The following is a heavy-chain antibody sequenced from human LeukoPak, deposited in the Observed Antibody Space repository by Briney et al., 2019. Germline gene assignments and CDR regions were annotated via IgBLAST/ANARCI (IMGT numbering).Heavy chain of an antibody. Sequence: GGSLRLFCVVSGLTFSSYSMRGVRQAPGRGLDWVSGISASGGDTWYPDSVKGRFTISRDNSKNTLFLQMSSLRVEDTAMYYCAKDAAGPEYWGQGTLVTVSS. CDR1: GLTFSSYS. V-gene: IGHV3-23*01. J-gene: IGHJ4*02. CDR3: AKDAAGPEY. D-gene: IGHD6-13*01. CDR2: ISASGGDT.